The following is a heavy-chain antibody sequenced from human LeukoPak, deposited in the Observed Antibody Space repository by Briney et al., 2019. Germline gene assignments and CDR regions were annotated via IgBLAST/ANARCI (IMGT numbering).Heavy chain of an antibody. CDR1: GYTLTELS. CDR3: ATTNCSGGSCYSDY. D-gene: IGHD2-15*01. Sequence: ASVKVSCKVSGYTLTELSVHWVRQAPGKGLEWMGGFDPEDGETIYAQKFQGRVTMTEDTSTDTAYMELSSLRSEDTAVYYCATTNCSGGSCYSDYWGQGTLVTVSS. V-gene: IGHV1-24*01. J-gene: IGHJ4*02. CDR2: FDPEDGET.